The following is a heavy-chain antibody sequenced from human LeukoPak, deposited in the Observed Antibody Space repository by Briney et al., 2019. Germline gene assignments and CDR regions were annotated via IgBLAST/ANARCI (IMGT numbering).Heavy chain of an antibody. J-gene: IGHJ5*02. D-gene: IGHD2-2*01. Sequence: ASVKVSCKASGGTFSSYAISWVRQAPGQGLEWMGWISAYNGNTNYAQKLQGRVTMTTDTSTSTAYMELRSLRSDDTAVYYCARGASIVVPAAIQENWFDPWGQGTLVTVSS. CDR1: GGTFSSYA. CDR3: ARGASIVVPAAIQENWFDP. V-gene: IGHV1-18*01. CDR2: ISAYNGNT.